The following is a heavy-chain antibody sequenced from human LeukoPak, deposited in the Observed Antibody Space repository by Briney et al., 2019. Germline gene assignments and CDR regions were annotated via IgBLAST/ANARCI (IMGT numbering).Heavy chain of an antibody. Sequence: GGSLRLSCAASGFTFSSYAMSWVRQAPGKGLEWVAVISYDGSNKYYADSVKGRFTISRDNSKNTLYLQMNSLRAEDTAVYYCARDRAVAGTDAFDIWGQGTIVTVSS. J-gene: IGHJ3*02. D-gene: IGHD6-19*01. CDR1: GFTFSSYA. CDR3: ARDRAVAGTDAFDI. CDR2: ISYDGSNK. V-gene: IGHV3-30-3*01.